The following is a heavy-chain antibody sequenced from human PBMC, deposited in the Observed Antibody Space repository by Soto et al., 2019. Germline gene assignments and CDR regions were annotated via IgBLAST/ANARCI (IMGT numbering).Heavy chain of an antibody. CDR3: APRAP. CDR1: GFNNYA. Sequence: QVQVVESGGGVVQPGKSLRLSCAASGFNNYALHWVRQAPGKGLEWVAVISYDGGNKYYADSVKGRFTVSRDHSKSTVSLQMNSLRTEDTAVYYCAPRAPGGQGTLVIVSA. CDR2: ISYDGGNK. J-gene: IGHJ4*02. V-gene: IGHV3-30-3*01.